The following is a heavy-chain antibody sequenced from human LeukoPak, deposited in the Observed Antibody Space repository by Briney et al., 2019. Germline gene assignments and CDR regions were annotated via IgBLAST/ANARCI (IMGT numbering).Heavy chain of an antibody. CDR1: GYTFTGYY. CDR2: INPNSGGT. V-gene: IGHV1-2*02. D-gene: IGHD6-19*01. Sequence: ASVKVSCKASGYTFTGYYMHWVRQAPGQGLEWMGWINPNSGGTNYAQKFQGRVTMTGDTSISTAYMELSRLRSDDTAVYSCARQGSNSSGWYPVDDWGQGTLVTVSS. J-gene: IGHJ4*02. CDR3: ARQGSNSSGWYPVDD.